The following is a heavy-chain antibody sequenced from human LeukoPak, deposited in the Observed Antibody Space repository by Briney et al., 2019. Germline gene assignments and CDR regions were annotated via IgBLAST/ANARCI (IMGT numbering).Heavy chain of an antibody. Sequence: SSVKVSCKASGGTFSSYAISWVRQAPGQGLEWMGGIIPIFGTANYAQKFQGRVTITADESTSTAYLELRSVRSEDTAVYYCASGYFGYFDYWGQGTLVTVSS. CDR2: IIPIFGTA. J-gene: IGHJ4*02. D-gene: IGHD3-22*01. V-gene: IGHV1-69*01. CDR3: ASGYFGYFDY. CDR1: GGTFSSYA.